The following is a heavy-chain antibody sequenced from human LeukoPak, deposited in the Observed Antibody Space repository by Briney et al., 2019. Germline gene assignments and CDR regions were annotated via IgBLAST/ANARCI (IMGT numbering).Heavy chain of an antibody. J-gene: IGHJ4*02. V-gene: IGHV1-69*13. CDR3: ARTTRDYGGTLGY. D-gene: IGHD4-23*01. CDR2: IIPIFGTA. CDR1: GGTFSSYA. Sequence: SVKVSCKASGGTFSSYAITWVRQAPGQGLEWMGGIIPIFGTANYAQKFQGRVTITADESTSTAYMELSSLRSEDTAVYYCARTTRDYGGTLGYWGQGTLVTVSS.